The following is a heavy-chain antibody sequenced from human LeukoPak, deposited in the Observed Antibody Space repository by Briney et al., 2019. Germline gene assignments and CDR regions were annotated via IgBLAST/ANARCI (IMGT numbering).Heavy chain of an antibody. CDR1: GGSISSYY. J-gene: IGHJ1*01. D-gene: IGHD3-10*01. V-gene: IGHV4-4*07. CDR2: IYISGST. Sequence: PSETLSLTCNVSGGSISSYYWSWIRQPAGKGLEWIGRIYISGSTNYNPSLKSRVTMSVDTSKNQFSLKLSSVTAADTAVYYCASFRDYGSGTYGFQHWGQGTLVTVSS. CDR3: ASFRDYGSGTYGFQH.